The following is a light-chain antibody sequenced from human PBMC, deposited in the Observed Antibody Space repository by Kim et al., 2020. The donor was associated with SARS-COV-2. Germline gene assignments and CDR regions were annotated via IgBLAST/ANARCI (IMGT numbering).Light chain of an antibody. J-gene: IGLJ3*02. Sequence: KTVTSSATRSTRAIASNYVQWYRQRPGSAPTTVIYENDQRPSGVPDRFSGSIDSSSNSASLTISGLKTEDEADYYCQSYDSSSEVFGGGTQLTVL. CDR1: TRAIASNY. CDR3: QSYDSSSEV. CDR2: END. V-gene: IGLV6-57*03.